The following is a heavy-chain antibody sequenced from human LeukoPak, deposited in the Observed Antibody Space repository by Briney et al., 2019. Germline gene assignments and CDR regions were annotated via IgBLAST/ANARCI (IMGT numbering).Heavy chain of an antibody. CDR2: ISYDGSNK. D-gene: IGHD6-13*01. CDR1: GFTFSSYA. Sequence: GGSLRLSCAASGFTFSSYAMHWVRQAPGKGLEWVAVISYDGSNKYYADPVKGRFTISRDNSKNTLYLQMNSLRAEDTAVYYCARPSIAAAGYYFDYWGQGTLVTVSS. J-gene: IGHJ4*02. CDR3: ARPSIAAAGYYFDY. V-gene: IGHV3-30-3*01.